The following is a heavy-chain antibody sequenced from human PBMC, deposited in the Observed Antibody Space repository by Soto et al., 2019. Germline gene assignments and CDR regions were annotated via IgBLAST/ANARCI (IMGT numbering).Heavy chain of an antibody. D-gene: IGHD2-2*01. CDR3: ARVVGGYYYGMDV. J-gene: IGHJ6*02. CDR1: GGSISSSIW. CDR2: IYHSAST. Sequence: QVQLQESGPGLVKPSGTLSLTCAVSGGSISSSIWWRWVRQPPGKGLEWIGEIYHSASTNYNPFLKSRVTISVDKSKNPCSLNLSSVTDADTAVYYCARVVGGYYYGMDVWGQGTTVTVSS. V-gene: IGHV4-4*02.